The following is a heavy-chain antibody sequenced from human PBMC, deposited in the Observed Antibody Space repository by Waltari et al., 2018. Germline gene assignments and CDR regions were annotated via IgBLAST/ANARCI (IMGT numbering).Heavy chain of an antibody. CDR1: GGSIRSYY. CDR2: IYSSGST. V-gene: IGHV4-4*07. J-gene: IGHJ3*01. Sequence: QVQLQESGPGLVKSSETLSLTCTISGGSIRSYYWSWIRQPAGKGLEWIGRIYSSGSTNYIPSLDSRVSMSIDTSTNQFSLKLKSVTAADTAIYYCTRERRQLELVASFDVWGHGTKVSVSS. D-gene: IGHD1-1*01. CDR3: TRERRQLELVASFDV.